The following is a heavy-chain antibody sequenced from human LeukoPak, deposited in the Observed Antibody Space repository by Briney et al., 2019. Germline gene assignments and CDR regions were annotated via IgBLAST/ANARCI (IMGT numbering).Heavy chain of an antibody. CDR1: GNTFTGYY. V-gene: IGHV1-2*02. J-gene: IGHJ4*02. Sequence: ASVKVSCKASGNTFTGYYMHWVRQAPGQGLEWMGWINPNSGGTNYAQKFQGRVTMTRDTSISTAYMELSRLRSDDTAVYYCARGDPDIVVVVAATPDYWGQGTLVTVSS. CDR2: INPNSGGT. CDR3: ARGDPDIVVVVAATPDY. D-gene: IGHD2-15*01.